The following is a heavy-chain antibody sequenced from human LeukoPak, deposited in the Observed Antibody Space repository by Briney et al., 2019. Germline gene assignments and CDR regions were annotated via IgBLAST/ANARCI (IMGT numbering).Heavy chain of an antibody. CDR3: AKEDYYGSGSYLGY. J-gene: IGHJ4*02. V-gene: IGHV3-30*18. CDR2: ISYDGSNE. Sequence: GGSLRLSCAASGFTFSSYGMHWARQAPGRGLEWVAVISYDGSNEYYADSVKGRFTISRDNSKNTVYMQMNSLRVEDTAVYYCAKEDYYGSGSYLGYWGQGTPVTVSS. CDR1: GFTFSSYG. D-gene: IGHD3-10*01.